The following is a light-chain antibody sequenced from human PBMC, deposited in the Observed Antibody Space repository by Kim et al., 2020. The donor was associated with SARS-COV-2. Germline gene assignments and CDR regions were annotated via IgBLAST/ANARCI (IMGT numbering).Light chain of an antibody. J-gene: IGLJ2*01. CDR2: SDK. V-gene: IGLV1-44*01. CDR1: NSNIGSKT. CDR3: AAWDDSLNGQVV. Sequence: RVTISCSGSNSNIGSKTVNWYQHLSGTAPKLLIYSDKQRPSGVPARFSGSKSGTSAFLAISGLQSADEADYYCAAWDDSLNGQVVFGGGTQLTVL.